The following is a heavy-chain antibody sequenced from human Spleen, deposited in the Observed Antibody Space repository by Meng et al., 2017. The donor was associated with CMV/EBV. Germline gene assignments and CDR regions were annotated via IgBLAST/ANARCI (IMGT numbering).Heavy chain of an antibody. CDR1: GYTFTDHG. CDR2: ISGYNGDT. V-gene: IGHV1-18*01. Sequence: ASVKVSCKASGYTFTDHGFSWVRQAPGQGLEWLGWISGYNGDTKYTQKLQGRITMTTDTSTSTAYMELRSLRSDDTAVYYCARRRSPELDPWGQGTLVTVSS. CDR3: ARRRSPELDP. J-gene: IGHJ5*02.